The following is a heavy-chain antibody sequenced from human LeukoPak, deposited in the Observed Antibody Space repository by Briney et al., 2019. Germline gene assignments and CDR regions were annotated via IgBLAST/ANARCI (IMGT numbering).Heavy chain of an antibody. CDR1: GCTFTDYY. J-gene: IGHJ4*02. D-gene: IGHD6-13*01. Sequence: ASVKVSCKASGCTFTDYYIHWVRQAPGQGLEWMGWINPHSGGRNSAQKFQGRVTMTRDTSINTAYLELSGLTSDDTAMYYCAKVRDRLSSFYPAAWGQGTLVTVSS. V-gene: IGHV1-2*02. CDR3: AKVRDRLSSFYPAA. CDR2: INPHSGGR.